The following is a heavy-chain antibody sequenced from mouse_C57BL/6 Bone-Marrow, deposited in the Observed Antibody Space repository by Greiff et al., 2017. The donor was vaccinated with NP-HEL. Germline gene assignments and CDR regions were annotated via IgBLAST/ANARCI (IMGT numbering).Heavy chain of an antibody. V-gene: IGHV1-54*01. CDR1: GYAFTNYL. CDR2: INPGSGGT. J-gene: IGHJ1*03. D-gene: IGHD1-1*02. CDR3: ARRKGGYYGYFDV. Sequence: QVQLQQSGAELVRPGTSVKVSCKASGYAFTNYLIEWVKQRPGQGLEWIGVINPGSGGTNYNEKFKGKATLTADKSSSTAYMQLSSLTSEDSAVYFCARRKGGYYGYFDVWGTGTTVTVSS.